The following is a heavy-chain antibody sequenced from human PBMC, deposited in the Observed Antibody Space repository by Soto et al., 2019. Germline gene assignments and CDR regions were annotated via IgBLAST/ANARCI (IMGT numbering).Heavy chain of an antibody. CDR3: ARDRYYYGSGSYYISWFDP. V-gene: IGHV1-18*04. CDR1: GYTFTTYG. D-gene: IGHD3-10*01. CDR2: ISAYNGNT. J-gene: IGHJ5*02. Sequence: ASVKVSCKTSGYTFTTYGVSWVRQAPGQGLEWMGWISAYNGNTNYAQKLQGRVTMTTDTSTSTAYMELRGLRSDDTAVYYCARDRYYYGSGSYYISWFDPWGQGTLVTVS.